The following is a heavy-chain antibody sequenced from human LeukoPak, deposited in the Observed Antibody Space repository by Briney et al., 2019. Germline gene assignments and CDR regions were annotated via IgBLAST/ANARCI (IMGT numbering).Heavy chain of an antibody. CDR1: GFTFSGYG. CDR2: ISYDGSNK. V-gene: IGHV3-30*18. CDR3: AKDSRSLRYFDWSDY. Sequence: GGSLRLSCAASGFTFSGYGMHWVRQAPGKGLEWVAVISYDGSNKYYADSVKGRFTISRDNSKNTLYLQMNSLRAEDTAVYYCAKDSRSLRYFDWSDYWGQGTLVTVSS. D-gene: IGHD3-9*01. J-gene: IGHJ4*02.